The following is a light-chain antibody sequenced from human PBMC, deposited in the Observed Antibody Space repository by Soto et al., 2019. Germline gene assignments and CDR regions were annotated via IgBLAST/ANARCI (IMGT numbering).Light chain of an antibody. V-gene: IGLV4-60*03. CDR1: SGHSTYI. CDR3: ETWDTNTRV. J-gene: IGLJ3*02. CDR2: LEGSGSY. Sequence: QPVLTQSSSVSASLGSSVKLTCTLSSGHSTYIIAWHQQQPGKAPRYLMKLEGSGSYNTGSGVPDRFSGSSSGADRYLTLSNLQSEDEADYYCETWDTNTRVFGGGTKVTAL.